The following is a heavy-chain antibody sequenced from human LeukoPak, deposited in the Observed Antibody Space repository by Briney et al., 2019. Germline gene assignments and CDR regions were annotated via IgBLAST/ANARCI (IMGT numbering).Heavy chain of an antibody. CDR3: ARDLRGYSYGYDYYYYYMDV. V-gene: IGHV1-69*05. CDR2: IIPIFGTA. D-gene: IGHD5-18*01. CDR1: GGTFSSYA. J-gene: IGHJ6*03. Sequence: GASVKVSCKASGGTFSSYAISWVRQAPGQGLEWMGGIIPIFGTANYAQKFQGRVTITTDESTSTAYMGLSSLRSEDTAVYYCARDLRGYSYGYDYYYYYMDVWGKGTTVTVSS.